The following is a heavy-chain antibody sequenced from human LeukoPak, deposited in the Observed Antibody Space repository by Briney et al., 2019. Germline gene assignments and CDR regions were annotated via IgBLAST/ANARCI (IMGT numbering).Heavy chain of an antibody. CDR2: IYYSGST. Sequence: PSETLSLTCAVSGGSISSYYWSWIRQPPGKGLEWIGYIYYSGSTNHNPSLKSRVTISVDTSKNQFSLKLSSVTAADTAVYYCAITTPRGDYWGQGTLVTVSS. D-gene: IGHD3-22*01. J-gene: IGHJ4*02. CDR1: GGSISSYY. CDR3: AITTPRGDY. V-gene: IGHV4-59*08.